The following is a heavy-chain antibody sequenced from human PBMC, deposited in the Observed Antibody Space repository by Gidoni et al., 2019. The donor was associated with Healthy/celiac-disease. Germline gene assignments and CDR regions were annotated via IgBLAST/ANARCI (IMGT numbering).Heavy chain of an antibody. Sequence: QVQLQESGPGLVQPSETLSLTCTVSGGSLSCYYWSWIRQPPGKGLEWIGYIYYSGSTNYNPSLKSRGTISVDTSKNQFSLKLSFVTAADTAVYYCARAFEGSGYGSGGSCPLGYWGQGTLVTVSS. CDR3: ARAFEGSGYGSGGSCPLGY. CDR2: IYYSGST. D-gene: IGHD2-15*01. J-gene: IGHJ4*02. CDR1: GGSLSCYY. V-gene: IGHV4-59*01.